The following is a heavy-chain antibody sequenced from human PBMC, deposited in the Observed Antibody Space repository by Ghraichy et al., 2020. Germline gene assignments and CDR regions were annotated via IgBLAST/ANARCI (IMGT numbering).Heavy chain of an antibody. J-gene: IGHJ6*04. CDR3: ARPVFRCYGMDV. V-gene: IGHV1-8*02. CDR1: GYTFTNYD. CDR2: MNPNSGNT. Sequence: ASVKVSCKASGYTFTNYDVNWVRQATGQGLEWMGWMNPNSGNTGYAQKFQGRITMTRNTSINTAYMELSSLRSEDTAVYYCARPVFRCYGMDVWGEGSTVTVSS.